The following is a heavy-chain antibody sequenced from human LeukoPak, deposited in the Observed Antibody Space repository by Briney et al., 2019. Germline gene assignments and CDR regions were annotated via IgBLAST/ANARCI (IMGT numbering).Heavy chain of an antibody. V-gene: IGHV4-39*02. CDR1: GGSISSSSYY. CDR2: VYYSGST. CDR3: ARHLVVAPAGNINWFDP. Sequence: SSETLSLTFTVSGGSISSSSYYWGWIRQPPGKGLEWIGSVYYSGSTYYTPSLRSRVTIPLDTSKNPPSPKLSSVTAADPAVYYCARHLVVAPAGNINWFDPWGQGTLVTVSS. J-gene: IGHJ5*02. D-gene: IGHD2-2*01.